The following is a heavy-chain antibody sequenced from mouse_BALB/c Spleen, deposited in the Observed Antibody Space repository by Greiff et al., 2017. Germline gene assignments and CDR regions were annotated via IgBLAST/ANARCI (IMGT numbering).Heavy chain of an antibody. CDR1: GFSLTSYG. CDR2: IWAGGIT. CDR3: TSDLDY. Sequence: VKLVESGPGLVAPSQSLSITCTVSGFSLTSYGVHWVRQTPGKGLEWLGVIWAGGITNYNSALMSRLSISKDNSKSKVFLEVNSLQTGDTAMYYCTSDLDYWGQGTSVTVSS. V-gene: IGHV2-9*02. J-gene: IGHJ4*01.